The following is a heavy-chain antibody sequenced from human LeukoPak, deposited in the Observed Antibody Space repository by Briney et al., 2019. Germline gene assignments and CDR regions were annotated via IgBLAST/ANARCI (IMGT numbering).Heavy chain of an antibody. Sequence: SETLSLTCAVYGGSISHYYWSWIRQSPGKGLECIGEINHSGSTNYNPSLESRVTISVDTSKNQISLKLNSVTAADTAVYYCGRDSRGPDYWGQGTLVTVSS. V-gene: IGHV4-34*01. CDR3: GRDSRGPDY. CDR1: GGSISHYY. D-gene: IGHD3-22*01. J-gene: IGHJ4*02. CDR2: INHSGST.